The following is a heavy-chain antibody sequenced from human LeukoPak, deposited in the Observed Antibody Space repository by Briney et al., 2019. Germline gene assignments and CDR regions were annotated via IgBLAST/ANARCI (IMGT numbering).Heavy chain of an antibody. J-gene: IGHJ5*02. CDR3: ARDLRDYGDYVGAWFDP. CDR2: IYYSGST. V-gene: IGHV4-31*03. D-gene: IGHD4-17*01. Sequence: SETLSLTCTVSGVSISSGGYYWSWIRQHPGKGLEWIGYIYYSGSTYYNPSLKSRVTISVDTSKNQFSLKLSSVTAADTAVYYCARDLRDYGDYVGAWFDPWGQGTLVTVSS. CDR1: GVSISSGGYY.